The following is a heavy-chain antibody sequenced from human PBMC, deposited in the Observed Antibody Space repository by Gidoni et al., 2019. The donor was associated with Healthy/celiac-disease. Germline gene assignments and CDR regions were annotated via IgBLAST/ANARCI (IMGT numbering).Heavy chain of an antibody. Sequence: EVQLVESGGGLVQPGGSLRLSCAASGFHFSSYAMGWVRQAPGKGLEWVSAISGSGGSTYYADSVKGRFTISRDNSKNTLYLQMNSLRAEDTAVYYCAKVLAMVRGADDAFDIWGQGTMVTVSS. V-gene: IGHV3-23*04. J-gene: IGHJ3*02. CDR3: AKVLAMVRGADDAFDI. D-gene: IGHD3-10*01. CDR1: GFHFSSYA. CDR2: ISGSGGST.